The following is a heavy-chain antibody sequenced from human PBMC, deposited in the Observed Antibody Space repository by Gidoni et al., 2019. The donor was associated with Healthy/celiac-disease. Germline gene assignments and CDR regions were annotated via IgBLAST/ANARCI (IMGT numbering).Heavy chain of an antibody. D-gene: IGHD2-21*01. CDR2: INSDGSST. Sequence: EVQLVESGGCLVQPGGSLRLSCAASAFPFSSYWRHWVCQAPGKGLVWVSRINSDGSSTSYADSVKGRFTISRDNAKNTLYLQMNSLRAEDTAVYYCARGVNLYYFDYWGQGTLVTVSS. CDR1: AFPFSSYW. J-gene: IGHJ4*02. CDR3: ARGVNLYYFDY. V-gene: IGHV3-74*01.